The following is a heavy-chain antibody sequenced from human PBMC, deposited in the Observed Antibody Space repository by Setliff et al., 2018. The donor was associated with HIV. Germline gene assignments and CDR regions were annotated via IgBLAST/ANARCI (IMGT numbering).Heavy chain of an antibody. CDR1: GFTFNNNG. CDR3: VREDIVTTGGRLDYYMDV. D-gene: IGHD5-12*01. J-gene: IGHJ6*03. Sequence: GGSLRLSCAASGFTFNNNGMSWVRQAPGKGLEWVSGITSNGGRTGYADSVKGRFTISRDNAKNSLYLQMNSLRAEDTALYYCVREDIVTTGGRLDYYMDVWGKGTTVTVSS. V-gene: IGHV3-20*04. CDR2: ITSNGGRT.